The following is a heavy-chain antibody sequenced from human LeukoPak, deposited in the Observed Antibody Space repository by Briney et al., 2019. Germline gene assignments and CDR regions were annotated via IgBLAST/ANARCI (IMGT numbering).Heavy chain of an antibody. CDR2: INPNSGGT. CDR3: ARDYYDSSGYSRFDP. J-gene: IGHJ5*02. Sequence: GASVKVSCKASGYTFTGYYMHWVRQAPGQGLEWMGWINPNSGGTDYAQKFQGRVTMTRATSISTAYMEVSRLRSDDTAVYYCARDYYDSSGYSRFDPWGQGTLVTVSS. V-gene: IGHV1-2*02. D-gene: IGHD3-22*01. CDR1: GYTFTGYY.